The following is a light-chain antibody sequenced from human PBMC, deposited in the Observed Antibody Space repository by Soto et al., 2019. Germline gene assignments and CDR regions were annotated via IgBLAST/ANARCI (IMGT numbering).Light chain of an antibody. CDR2: GNN. CDR1: SSNIGAGYD. J-gene: IGLJ1*01. CDR3: QSYDSSLGGSYV. Sequence: QSVLTQPPSVSGAPVQRVTISCTGSSSNIGAGYDVHWYQQVPETAPKLLIYGNNNRPSGVPDRFSGSKSGTSASLVITGLQAEDEADYYCQSYDSSLGGSYVFGAGTKVTVL. V-gene: IGLV1-40*01.